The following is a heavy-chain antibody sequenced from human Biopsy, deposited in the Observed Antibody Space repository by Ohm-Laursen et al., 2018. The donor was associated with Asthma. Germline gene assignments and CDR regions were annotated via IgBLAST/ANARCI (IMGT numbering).Heavy chain of an antibody. D-gene: IGHD6-13*01. Sequence: SETLSLTCSLSSGSGGYMRSGNYYWGWIRQPPGKGLEWIGSIYYSGTTYYNPSHESRVTVSADTSKNQFSLKLTSVTAAETAVYYCVRGSSSWHHGPFHYYYGLDVWGQGTTVTVSS. CDR2: IYYSGTT. CDR3: VRGSSSWHHGPFHYYYGLDV. CDR1: SGSGGYMRSGNYY. J-gene: IGHJ6*02. V-gene: IGHV4-39*01.